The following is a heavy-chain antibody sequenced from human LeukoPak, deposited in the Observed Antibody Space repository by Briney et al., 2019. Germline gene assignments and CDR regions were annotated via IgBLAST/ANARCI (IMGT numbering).Heavy chain of an antibody. CDR3: ARDRGTAMVFGDY. J-gene: IGHJ4*02. D-gene: IGHD5-18*01. CDR1: GYTXTDYY. Sequence: ASVTVSFKASGYTXTDYYMHWVRQAPGQGLEWMGWINPNSGGTNYAQKFQGRVTMTRDTSISTAYMELSRLRSDDTAVYYCARDRGTAMVFGDYWGQGTLVTVSS. CDR2: INPNSGGT. V-gene: IGHV1-2*02.